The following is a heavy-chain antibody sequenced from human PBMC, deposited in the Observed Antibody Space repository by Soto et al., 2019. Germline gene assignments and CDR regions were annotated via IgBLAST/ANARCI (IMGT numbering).Heavy chain of an antibody. CDR1: GGSISSYY. D-gene: IGHD3-16*01. J-gene: IGHJ3*02. Sequence: SETLSLTCTVSGGSISSYYWSWIRQPPGKGLEWIGYIYYSGSTNYNPSLKSRVTISVDTSKNQFSLKLSSVTAADTAVYYCARGAYYDYVWGIDDYAFDIWGQGTMVTVSS. V-gene: IGHV4-59*01. CDR2: IYYSGST. CDR3: ARGAYYDYVWGIDDYAFDI.